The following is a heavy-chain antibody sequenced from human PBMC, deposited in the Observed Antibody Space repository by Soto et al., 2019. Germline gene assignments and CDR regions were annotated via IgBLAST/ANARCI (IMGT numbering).Heavy chain of an antibody. J-gene: IGHJ5*02. D-gene: IGHD6-13*01. CDR1: GFTFSSDA. CDR2: ISGSGGST. Sequence: PGGSLRLSCAASGFTFSSDAMSWVLQAPGKGLEWVSAISGSGGSTYYADSVKGRFTISRDNSKNTLYLQMNSLRAEDTAVYYCAKDYRSSWYDKLNWFEPWGQGTLVTVSS. CDR3: AKDYRSSWYDKLNWFEP. V-gene: IGHV3-23*01.